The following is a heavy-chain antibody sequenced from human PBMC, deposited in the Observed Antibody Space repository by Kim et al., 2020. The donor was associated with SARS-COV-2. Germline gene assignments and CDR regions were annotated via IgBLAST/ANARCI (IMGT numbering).Heavy chain of an antibody. Sequence: KSRVTIAVDTSKNQFALKLSSGTAADTAVYYCARARGSTMRGVVIGALDIWGQGTMVTVSS. J-gene: IGHJ3*02. D-gene: IGHD3-22*01. CDR3: ARARGSTMRGVVIGALDI. V-gene: IGHV4-31*02.